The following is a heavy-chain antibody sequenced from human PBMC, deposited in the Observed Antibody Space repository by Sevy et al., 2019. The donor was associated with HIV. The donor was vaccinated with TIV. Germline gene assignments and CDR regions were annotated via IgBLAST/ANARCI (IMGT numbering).Heavy chain of an antibody. Sequence: SETLSLTCAVSSYSVGSDNYWGWIRQSPGKGLEWIGIIYRSGTTYDNPSLKSRVTISVDTSKNQFSLKLSSVTASDTAVYFCARALGMATFGQIRFDSWGQGTLVTVSS. D-gene: IGHD5-12*01. V-gene: IGHV4-38-2*01. CDR1: SYSVGSDNY. CDR3: ARALGMATFGQIRFDS. J-gene: IGHJ5*01. CDR2: IYRSGTT.